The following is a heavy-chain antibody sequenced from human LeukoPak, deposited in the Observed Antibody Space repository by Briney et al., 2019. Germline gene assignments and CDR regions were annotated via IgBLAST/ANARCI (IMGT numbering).Heavy chain of an antibody. CDR1: GDSISNYY. CDR2: IYSSGST. D-gene: IGHD6-13*01. V-gene: IGHV4-4*07. CDR3: ARAIASLVYSSSWPFDY. Sequence: PSETLSLTCTVSGDSISNYYWSWIRQPAGKGLEWIGRIYSSGSTNYIPSLKSRVTMSVDTSKNQFSLKMSSVTAADTAVYYCARAIASLVYSSSWPFDYWGQGTLLTVSS. J-gene: IGHJ4*02.